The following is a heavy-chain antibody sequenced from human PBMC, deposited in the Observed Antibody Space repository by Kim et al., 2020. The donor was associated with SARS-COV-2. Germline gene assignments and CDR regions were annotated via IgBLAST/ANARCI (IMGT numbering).Heavy chain of an antibody. CDR1: GFTFDDYA. CDR2: ISWNSGSI. Sequence: GGSLRLSCAASGFTFDDYAMHWVRQAPGKGLEWVSGISWNSGSIGYADSVKGRFTISRDNAKNSLYLQMNSLRAEDTALYYCAKDGSGYSPHGLFDYWGQGTLVTVSS. CDR3: AKDGSGYSPHGLFDY. J-gene: IGHJ4*02. V-gene: IGHV3-9*01. D-gene: IGHD2-15*01.